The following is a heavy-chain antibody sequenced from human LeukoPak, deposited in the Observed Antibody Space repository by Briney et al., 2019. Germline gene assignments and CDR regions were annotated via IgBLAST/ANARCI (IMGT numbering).Heavy chain of an antibody. D-gene: IGHD3-10*01. CDR3: SRVGDKRGPGGSYYMDV. J-gene: IGHJ6*03. CDR1: AYTFTSYC. Sequence: ASVKVSCKAAAYTFTSYCISWVRQAPGQELGELGWISAYNGNTTYSQQLQGRVTITTATSSSTAYTELWSLRSADTTAYYYSRVGDKRGPGGSYYMDVWGKGTTVTVSS. CDR2: ISAYNGNT. V-gene: IGHV1-18*01.